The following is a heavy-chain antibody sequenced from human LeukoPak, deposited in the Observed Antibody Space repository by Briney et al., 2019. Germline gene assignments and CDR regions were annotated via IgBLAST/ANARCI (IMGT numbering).Heavy chain of an antibody. J-gene: IGHJ4*02. V-gene: IGHV3-23*01. D-gene: IGHD3-10*01. Sequence: GGSLRLSCAASGFTFSSYAMSWVRQAPGKGLEWVSAISGSGGSTYYADSVKGRFTISRDNSKNTLYLQMNSLRAEDTAVYYCAKNELLWCGELAGILYWGQGTLVTVSS. CDR2: ISGSGGST. CDR3: AKNELLWCGELAGILY. CDR1: GFTFSSYA.